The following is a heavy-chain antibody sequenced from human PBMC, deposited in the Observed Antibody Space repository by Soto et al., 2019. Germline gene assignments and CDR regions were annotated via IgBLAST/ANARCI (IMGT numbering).Heavy chain of an antibody. D-gene: IGHD6-13*01. V-gene: IGHV1-18*01. CDR3: ARDGLRYSSSWYETFDI. CDR2: ISAYNGNT. CDR1: GYTFTSYG. Sequence: ASVKVSCKASGYTFTSYGISWVRQAPGQGLEWMGWISAYNGNTNYAQKLQGRVTMTTDTSTSTAYMELRSLRSDDTAVYHCARDGLRYSSSWYETFDIWGQGTMVTVSS. J-gene: IGHJ3*02.